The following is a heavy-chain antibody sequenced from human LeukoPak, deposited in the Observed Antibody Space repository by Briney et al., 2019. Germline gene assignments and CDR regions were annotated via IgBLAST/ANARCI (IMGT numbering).Heavy chain of an antibody. V-gene: IGHV3-33*08. CDR1: GFTFSSYG. CDR2: IWYDGSNK. J-gene: IGHJ4*02. CDR3: ARGGLAAAVEDFDY. Sequence: PGRSLRLSCAASGFTFSSYGMHWFRQAPGKGREWEAVIWYDGSNKYYADSVKGRFTISRDNSKNTLYLQMNSLRAEDMAVYYCARGGLAAAVEDFDYWGQGTLVTVSS. D-gene: IGHD6-13*01.